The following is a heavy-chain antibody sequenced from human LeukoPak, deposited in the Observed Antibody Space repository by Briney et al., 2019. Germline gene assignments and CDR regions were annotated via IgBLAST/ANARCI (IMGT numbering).Heavy chain of an antibody. CDR2: VSSSSYI. CDR1: GFTFSSYS. D-gene: IGHD3-22*01. V-gene: IGHV3-21*01. CDR3: ASGYYDSSGSPNWFDP. Sequence: GGSQRLSCAASGFTFSSYSMNGVRQAPGKGLEWVSSVSSSSYIYYADSVKGRFTISRDNAKNSLYLQMNSLRAEDTAVYYCASGYYDSSGSPNWFDPWGQGTLVAVSS. J-gene: IGHJ5*02.